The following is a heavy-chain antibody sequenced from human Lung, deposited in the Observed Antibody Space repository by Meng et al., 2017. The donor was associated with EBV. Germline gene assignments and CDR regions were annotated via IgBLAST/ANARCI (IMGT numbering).Heavy chain of an antibody. Sequence: QVRLQQWGAGLLKPSETLSLTCTVSGGSISSYYWSWIRQPPGKGLEWIGYIYYSGSTNYNPSLKSRVTISVDTSKNQFSLKLSSVTAADTAVYYCVRGLVYSSSSPFDYWGQGTLVTVSS. V-gene: IGHV4-59*01. CDR1: GGSISSYY. J-gene: IGHJ4*02. CDR2: IYYSGST. CDR3: VRGLVYSSSSPFDY. D-gene: IGHD6-6*01.